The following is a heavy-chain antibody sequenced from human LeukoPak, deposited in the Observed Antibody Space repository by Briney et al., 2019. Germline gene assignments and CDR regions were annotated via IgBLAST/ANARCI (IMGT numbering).Heavy chain of an antibody. D-gene: IGHD6-19*01. CDR3: ANPAVAQAY. J-gene: IGHJ4*01. CDR1: GFTFRSDA. V-gene: IGHV3-23*01. Sequence: GGSLRLSCAASGFTFRSDAMSWVRQAPGKGLECVLAIIGIGRSTYYAASVYGRFTISRDNSKNTLYLQMNSLRAEDTAVYYCANPAVAQAYWGHGTLVTVSS. CDR2: IIGIGRST.